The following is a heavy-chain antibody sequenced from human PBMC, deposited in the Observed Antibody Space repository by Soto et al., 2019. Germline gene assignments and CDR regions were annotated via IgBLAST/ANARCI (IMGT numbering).Heavy chain of an antibody. V-gene: IGHV5-10-1*01. CDR2: IEPSDSLT. CDR3: ARQIYDSDTGPNFQYYFDS. Sequence: GESLKISCKGSGYSFAGYWITWVRQKPGKGLEWMGRIEPSDSLTYYSPSFRGHVTISATKSITTVFLQWSSLRASDTAMYYCARQIYDSDTGPNFQYYFDSWGQGLPVTVYS. D-gene: IGHD3-22*01. CDR1: GYSFAGYW. J-gene: IGHJ4*02.